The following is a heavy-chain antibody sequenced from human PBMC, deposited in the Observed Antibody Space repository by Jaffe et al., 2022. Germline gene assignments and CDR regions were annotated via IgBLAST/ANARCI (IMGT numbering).Heavy chain of an antibody. D-gene: IGHD3-9*01. CDR1: GFTFSNAW. J-gene: IGHJ4*02. Sequence: EVQLVESGGGLVKPGGSLRLSCAASGFTFSNAWMSWVRQAPGKGLEWVGRIKSKTDGGTTDYAAPVKGRFTISRDDSKNTLYLQMNSLKTEDTAVYYCTTNYDILTGYSSDYWGQGTLVTVSS. V-gene: IGHV3-15*01. CDR3: TTNYDILTGYSSDY. CDR2: IKSKTDGGTT.